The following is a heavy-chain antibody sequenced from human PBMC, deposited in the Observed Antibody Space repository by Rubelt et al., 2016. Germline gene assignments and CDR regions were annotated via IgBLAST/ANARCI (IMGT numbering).Heavy chain of an antibody. V-gene: IGHV4-34*01. Sequence: QVQLQQWGAGLLKPSETLSLTCAVYGGSFSGYYWSWIRQPPGKGLEWIGEINHSGSTNYNPSLKVVASIQDEPSSDRVVRKVGSFTAAVTAVYDCARAGNSDIYYVWFDTWCQGTLVSVSS. CDR2: INHSGST. D-gene: IGHD5-12*01. CDR1: GGSFSGYY. CDR3: ARAGNSDIYYVWFDT. J-gene: IGHJ5*02.